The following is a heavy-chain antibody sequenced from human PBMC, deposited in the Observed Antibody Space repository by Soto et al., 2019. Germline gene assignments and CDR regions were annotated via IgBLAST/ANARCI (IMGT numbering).Heavy chain of an antibody. Sequence: GGSLRLSCAASGFTFSSYAMSWVRQAPGKGLEWVSAISGSGGSTYYADSVKSRFTISRDKTKNTLYPQMNSLRAEDTAVYYCANPFPVGGAPDYWGQGTLVTVSS. J-gene: IGHJ4*02. CDR1: GFTFSSYA. V-gene: IGHV3-23*01. CDR3: ANPFPVGGAPDY. D-gene: IGHD3-16*01. CDR2: ISGSGGST.